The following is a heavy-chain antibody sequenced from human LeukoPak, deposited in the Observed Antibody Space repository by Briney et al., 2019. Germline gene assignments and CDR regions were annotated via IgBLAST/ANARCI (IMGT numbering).Heavy chain of an antibody. CDR1: GFTFSSSV. CDR2: IVVGSGNT. J-gene: IGHJ4*02. D-gene: IGHD1-26*01. Sequence: SVKVSCKASGFTFSSSVMHWVRQARGQGLEWIGWIVVGSGNTNYAQKFLERVTMTRDMSTRTAYMGLSSLSFEDTAVYYCAAELSVGKTYFDSWGQGTLVSVSS. V-gene: IGHV1-58*02. CDR3: AAELSVGKTYFDS.